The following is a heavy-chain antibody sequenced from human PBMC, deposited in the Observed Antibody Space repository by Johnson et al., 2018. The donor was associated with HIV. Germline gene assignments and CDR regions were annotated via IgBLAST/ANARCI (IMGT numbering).Heavy chain of an antibody. Sequence: VQLVESGGGLVQPGGSLRLSCAASGFTFSSYWMSLVRQAPGKGLEWVANIKQDGSEKYYVDSVKGRFTISRDDAKNSLYLQMNSLRAEDTALYYCARDSYLNDDAFDMWGLGTLVTVSS. CDR3: ARDSYLNDDAFDM. D-gene: IGHD1-1*01. J-gene: IGHJ3*02. V-gene: IGHV3-7*05. CDR2: IKQDGSEK. CDR1: GFTFSSYW.